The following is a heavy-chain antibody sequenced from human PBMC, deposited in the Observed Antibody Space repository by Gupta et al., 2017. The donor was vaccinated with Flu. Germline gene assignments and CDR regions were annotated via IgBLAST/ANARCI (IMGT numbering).Heavy chain of an antibody. D-gene: IGHD2/OR15-2a*01. Sequence: QVHLQESGPGLVKPSETLSLTCTVSGGSISFDYWTWIRQPPGKALEWIGHIHYSGSTTCNPSLDSRVTISIDTSKNQFALRLTSVTAADTAVYYCARRNCNNSRNCEFDYWGQGTLVTVSS. V-gene: IGHV4-59*03. CDR1: GGSISFDY. CDR2: IHYSGST. CDR3: ARRNCNNSRNCEFDY. J-gene: IGHJ4*02.